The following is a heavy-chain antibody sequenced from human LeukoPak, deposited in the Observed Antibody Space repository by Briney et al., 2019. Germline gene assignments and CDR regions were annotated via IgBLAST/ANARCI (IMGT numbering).Heavy chain of an antibody. CDR3: AREYYCASGSYLY. CDR1: GGSISSSSYY. D-gene: IGHD3-10*01. J-gene: IGHJ4*02. V-gene: IGHV4-39*02. Sequence: PSETLSLTCTVSGGSISSSSYYWGWIRQPPGKGLEWIGSIYYGGSTYYNPSLKSRVTISVDTSKNQFSLKLSSVTAADTAVYYCAREYYCASGSYLYWGQGTLVTVSS. CDR2: IYYGGST.